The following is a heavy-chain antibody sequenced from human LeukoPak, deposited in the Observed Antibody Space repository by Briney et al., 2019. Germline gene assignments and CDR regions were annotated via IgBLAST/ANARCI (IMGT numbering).Heavy chain of an antibody. J-gene: IGHJ4*02. D-gene: IGHD6-19*01. CDR3: ARLLESSGWYSTPGVDY. Sequence: ASVKVSCKASGYTFTGYYMHWVRQAPGQGLEWMGWINPNSGGTNYAQKFQGRVTMTGDTSISTAYMELSRLRSDDTAVYYCARLLESSGWYSTPGVDYWGQGTLVTVSS. CDR2: INPNSGGT. V-gene: IGHV1-2*02. CDR1: GYTFTGYY.